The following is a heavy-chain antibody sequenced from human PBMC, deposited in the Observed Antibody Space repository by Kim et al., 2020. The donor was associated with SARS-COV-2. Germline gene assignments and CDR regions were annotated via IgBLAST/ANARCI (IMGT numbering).Heavy chain of an antibody. CDR2: TYYRSKWYN. CDR3: ARSPSAGRYVYYYGMDV. D-gene: IGHD6-19*01. V-gene: IGHV6-1*01. CDR1: GDSVSSNSAA. Sequence: SQTLSLTCAISGDSVSSNSAAWNWIRQSPSRGLEWLGRTYYRSKWYNDYAVSVKSRITINPDTSKNQFSLQLNSVTPEDTAVYYCARSPSAGRYVYYYGMDVWGQGTTVTVSS. J-gene: IGHJ6*02.